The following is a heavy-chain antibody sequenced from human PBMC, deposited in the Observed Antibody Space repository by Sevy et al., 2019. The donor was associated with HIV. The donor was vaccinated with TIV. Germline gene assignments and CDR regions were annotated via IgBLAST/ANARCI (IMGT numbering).Heavy chain of an antibody. CDR2: IIPIFGTA. CDR1: GGTFSSYA. J-gene: IGHJ5*02. CDR3: ARDQMARSYYYDSSGYQLGNWFDP. Sequence: ASVKVSCKASGGTFSSYAISWVRQAPGQGLEWMGGIIPIFGTANYAQKFQGRVTITADESTSTAYMELSSLRSEDTAVYYCARDQMARSYYYDSSGYQLGNWFDPWGQGTLVTVSS. V-gene: IGHV1-69*13. D-gene: IGHD3-22*01.